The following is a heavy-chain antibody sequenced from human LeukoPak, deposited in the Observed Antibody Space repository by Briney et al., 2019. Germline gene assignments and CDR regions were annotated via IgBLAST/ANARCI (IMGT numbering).Heavy chain of an antibody. CDR1: GGPLSSYY. V-gene: IGHV4-59*01. D-gene: IGHD3-22*01. CDR2: IFYSGST. Sequence: SETLSLTCTVSGGPLSSYYWSWIRPPPGKGREGMGYIFYSGSTNYNPSLKSRVTISVDTSKNQFSLKLSSVTAADTAVYYCARERDYYDSSGYALGWFDPWGQGTLVTVSS. J-gene: IGHJ5*02. CDR3: ARERDYYDSSGYALGWFDP.